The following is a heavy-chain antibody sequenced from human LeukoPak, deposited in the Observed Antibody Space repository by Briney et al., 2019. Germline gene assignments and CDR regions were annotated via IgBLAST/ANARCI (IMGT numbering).Heavy chain of an antibody. CDR2: MNPKSGNT. V-gene: IGHV1-8*01. D-gene: IGHD6-19*01. J-gene: IGHJ4*02. CDR1: GFTFTSYD. Sequence: ASVKVSCKASGFTFTSYDINWVRQATGQGLEWMGWMNPKSGNTVYARKFQGRVTMTRNTSVSTAYMELSSLRYEDTAVYYCARGRQWLVPLDYWGQGTRVTVRS. CDR3: ARGRQWLVPLDY.